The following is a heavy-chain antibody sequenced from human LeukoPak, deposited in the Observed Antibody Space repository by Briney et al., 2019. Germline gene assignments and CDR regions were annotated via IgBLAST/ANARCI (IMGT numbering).Heavy chain of an antibody. V-gene: IGHV1-2*02. CDR2: VNPNSGGT. Sequence: ASVKVSCKASGYTFTGYYMHWVRQAPGQGLEWMGWVNPNSGGTNYAQKFQGRVTMTRDTSISTAYMELSRLRSDDTAVYYCARDSTVTTLPLDPWGQGTLVTVSS. CDR3: ARDSTVTTLPLDP. J-gene: IGHJ5*02. CDR1: GYTFTGYY. D-gene: IGHD4-17*01.